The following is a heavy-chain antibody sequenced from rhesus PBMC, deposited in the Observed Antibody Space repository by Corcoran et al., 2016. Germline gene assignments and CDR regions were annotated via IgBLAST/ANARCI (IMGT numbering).Heavy chain of an antibody. CDR2: IYGRSTST. Sequence: QVQLQESGPGVVKPSETLSLTCAVSGGSISDSYRWSWIRQPPGKGLEWIGYIYGRSTSTNYNPSLKRRVTISKDTSKNQFSVKLSSVTAADTAVYYCAIDRGGSWGSIDYWGQGVLVTVSS. CDR3: AIDRGGSWGSIDY. CDR1: GGSISDSYR. D-gene: IGHD6-25*01. V-gene: IGHV4S10*01. J-gene: IGHJ4*01.